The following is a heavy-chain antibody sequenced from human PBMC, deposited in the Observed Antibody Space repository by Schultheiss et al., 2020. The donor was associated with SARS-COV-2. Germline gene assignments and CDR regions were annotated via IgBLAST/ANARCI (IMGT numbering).Heavy chain of an antibody. CDR2: IYSGST. Sequence: GGSLRLSCAASGFTFSSYGMHWVRQAPGKGLEWVSVIYSGSTFYADSVKGRFTISRDNSKNTLYLQMNSLRAEDTALYYCARNNYGSGSFPGDHAFDIWGQGTMVTVSS. CDR3: ARNNYGSGSFPGDHAFDI. V-gene: IGHV3-NL1*01. CDR1: GFTFSSYG. J-gene: IGHJ3*02. D-gene: IGHD3-10*01.